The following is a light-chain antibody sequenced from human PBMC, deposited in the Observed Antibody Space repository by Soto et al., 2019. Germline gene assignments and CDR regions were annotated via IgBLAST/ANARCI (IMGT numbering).Light chain of an antibody. Sequence: DVVMTQTPLSLSVAPGQPASISCKSSQSLLHITGETFLFWYLQKPGQSPQLLIYEVSTRVSGVPDRFSGSGSGTDFTLEISRVETDDVGIYYCMQSTHLPRTFGLGTRLGIE. CDR2: EVS. CDR1: QSLLHITGETF. V-gene: IGKV2-29*03. CDR3: MQSTHLPRT. J-gene: IGKJ5*01.